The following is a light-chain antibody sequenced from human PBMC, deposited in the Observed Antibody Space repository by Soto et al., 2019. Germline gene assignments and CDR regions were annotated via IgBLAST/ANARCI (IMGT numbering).Light chain of an antibody. CDR1: QSISSW. CDR2: KAS. CDR3: QQYDHFPWT. V-gene: IGKV1-5*03. Sequence: DVQMTQSPSTLSASVGDRVTITCRASQSISSWLAWYQQKPGKAPNLLIYKASSLESGVPSTFSGSGFGTEFPLTISSLQPDDVATYYCQQYDHFPWTFGQGTKVEI. J-gene: IGKJ1*01.